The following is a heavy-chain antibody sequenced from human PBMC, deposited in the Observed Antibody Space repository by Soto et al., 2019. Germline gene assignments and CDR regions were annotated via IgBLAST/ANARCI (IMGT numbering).Heavy chain of an antibody. V-gene: IGHV4-61*01. CDR1: GDSVSSNSYY. J-gene: IGHJ6*02. CDR3: ARAWKQPWGGMDV. D-gene: IGHD6-13*01. CDR2: IYYSGST. Sequence: QVQLQESGPRLVKPSETLSLTCTVSGDSVSSNSYYWSWIRQPPGKGLEFIGYIYYSGSTNYNPSLKSRVTISLDTSKNQFSLRRSSVTAADTAVYYCARAWKQPWGGMDVWGPGTTVTVSS.